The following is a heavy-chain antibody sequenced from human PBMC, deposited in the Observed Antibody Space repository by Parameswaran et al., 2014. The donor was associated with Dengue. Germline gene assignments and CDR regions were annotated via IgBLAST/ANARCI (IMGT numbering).Heavy chain of an antibody. V-gene: IGHV1-69*15. Sequence: SWVRQAPGQGLEWMGKIIFSFGTTNYAQKFQGRVRITADESTNTAYMELKSLTSEDTAVYYCARSPMYYHYNDMDVWGQGTTVTVSS. CDR3: ARSPMYYHYNDMDV. D-gene: IGHD2-2*01. J-gene: IGHJ6*02. CDR2: IIFSFGTT.